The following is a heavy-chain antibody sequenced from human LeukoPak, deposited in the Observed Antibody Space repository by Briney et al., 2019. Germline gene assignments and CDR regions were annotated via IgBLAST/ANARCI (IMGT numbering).Heavy chain of an antibody. CDR2: ISGSGGGT. J-gene: IGHJ4*02. D-gene: IGHD3-3*01. Sequence: GGTLRLSCAASGFTFSSYAMSWVRQAPGKGLEWVSAISGSGGGTYYADSVKGRFTISRDNSKNTLYLQMNSLRAEDTAVYYCAKDHEGVVIISSFDYWGQGTLVTVSS. CDR1: GFTFSSYA. V-gene: IGHV3-23*01. CDR3: AKDHEGVVIISSFDY.